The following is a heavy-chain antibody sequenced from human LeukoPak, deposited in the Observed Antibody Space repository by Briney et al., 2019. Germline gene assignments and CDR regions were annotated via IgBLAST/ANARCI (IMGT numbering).Heavy chain of an antibody. J-gene: IGHJ4*02. Sequence: GRSLRLSCAASGFTFDDYAMHWVRHAPGKGLEWVSGISWNSGSIGYADSVKGRFTISRDSAKNSLYLQMNSLRAEDTALYYCAKATMIGDYFDYWGQGTLVTVSS. CDR1: GFTFDDYA. CDR3: AKATMIGDYFDY. V-gene: IGHV3-9*01. CDR2: ISWNSGSI. D-gene: IGHD3-22*01.